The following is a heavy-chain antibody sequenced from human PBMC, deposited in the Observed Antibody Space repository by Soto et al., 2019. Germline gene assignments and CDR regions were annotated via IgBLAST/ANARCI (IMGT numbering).Heavy chain of an antibody. CDR1: GFIFSDHY. J-gene: IGHJ5*02. CDR3: ARGSGSYVIWFDP. D-gene: IGHD1-26*01. CDR2: TRNKANSYTN. V-gene: IGHV3-72*01. Sequence: EVQLLESGGGLVQPGGSLRLSCAAAGFIFSDHYMDWVRQAPGKGLEWVGRTRNKANSYTNGYAAAVTGSLTISRDDSPNSLYLQMNSLKTEDTAVYYCARGSGSYVIWFDPWGQGTLVTVSS.